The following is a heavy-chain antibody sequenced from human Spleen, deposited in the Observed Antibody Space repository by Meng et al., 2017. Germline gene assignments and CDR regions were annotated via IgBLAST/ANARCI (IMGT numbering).Heavy chain of an antibody. D-gene: IGHD3-22*01. CDR2: IYSGGST. V-gene: IGHV3-66*02. CDR3: ARDHDYYDSSGYYIFDY. J-gene: IGHJ4*02. Sequence: GESLKISCVASGFTFTRYAMTWVRQAPGKGLEWVSVIYSGGSTYYADSVKGRFTISRDNSKNTLYLQMNSLRAEDTAVYYCARDHDYYDSSGYYIFDYWGQGKLVNGAS. CDR1: GFTFTRYA.